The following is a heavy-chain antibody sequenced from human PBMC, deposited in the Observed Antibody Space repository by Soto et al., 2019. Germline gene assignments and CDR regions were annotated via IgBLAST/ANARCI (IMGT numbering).Heavy chain of an antibody. CDR1: GFTFSSYS. J-gene: IGHJ4*02. CDR2: ISSSSSTI. Sequence: GGSLRLSCAASGFTFSSYSMNWVRQAPGKGLEWVSYISSSSSTIYYADSVKGRFTISRDNAKNSLYLQMNSLRDEDTAVYYCASSFGIRGVIIFDYWGQGTLVTVSS. D-gene: IGHD3-10*01. CDR3: ASSFGIRGVIIFDY. V-gene: IGHV3-48*02.